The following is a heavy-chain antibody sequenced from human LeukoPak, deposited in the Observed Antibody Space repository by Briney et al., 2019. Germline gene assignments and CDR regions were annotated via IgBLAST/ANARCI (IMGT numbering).Heavy chain of an antibody. D-gene: IGHD2-2*01. J-gene: IGHJ5*02. V-gene: IGHV3-30*02. CDR2: IRYDGSNK. Sequence: GGSLRLSCAASGFTFSSYGMHWVRQAPGKGLEWVAFIRYDGSNKYYADSVKGRFTISGDNSKNTLYLQMNSLRAEDTAVYYCAKPDIVVVPAAIVSWGQGTLVTVSS. CDR3: AKPDIVVVPAAIVS. CDR1: GFTFSSYG.